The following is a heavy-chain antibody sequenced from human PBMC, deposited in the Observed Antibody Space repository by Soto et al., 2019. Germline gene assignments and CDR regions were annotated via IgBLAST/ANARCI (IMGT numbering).Heavy chain of an antibody. CDR2: IYYSGST. V-gene: IGHV4-31*03. CDR1: GGSISSGGYY. J-gene: IGHJ5*02. D-gene: IGHD2-15*01. Sequence: QVQLQESGPGLVKPSQTLSLTCTVSGGSISSGGYYWSWIRQHPGTGLEWIGYIYYSGSTYDNPSLKSRVTIEGATAKNQFSLKLRSVTAEDTAVYYCARDVPICYSGAFCQGNWCDPWGQGTLVTVSS. CDR3: ARDVPICYSGAFCQGNWCDP.